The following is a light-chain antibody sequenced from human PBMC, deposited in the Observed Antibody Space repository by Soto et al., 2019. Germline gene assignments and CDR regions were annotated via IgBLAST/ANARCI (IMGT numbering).Light chain of an antibody. J-gene: IGKJ1*01. Sequence: DIQMTKSPATLYASVGDRVTITCRASQSSTTWLAWYQQKPGKAPKLLIYTASSLESGVPSRFSGSGSGTEFTLTISSLQPDDFATYCCQQYNIYWTFCQGTKVEIK. CDR3: QQYNIYWT. V-gene: IGKV1-5*03. CDR1: QSSTTW. CDR2: TAS.